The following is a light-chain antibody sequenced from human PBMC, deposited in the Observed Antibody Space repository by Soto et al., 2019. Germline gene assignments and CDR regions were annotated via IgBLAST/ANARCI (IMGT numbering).Light chain of an antibody. Sequence: EIVMTQSPATLSVSPGEGATLSCRSSQSITSNLAWYQQKPGQAPRLVIFDASTRATGIPDRFTGRGSGTEFTLTISSLQSEDFAVYYCQQRSNWPPITFGQGTRLEI. CDR1: QSITSN. V-gene: IGKV3-15*01. CDR3: QQRSNWPPIT. CDR2: DAS. J-gene: IGKJ5*01.